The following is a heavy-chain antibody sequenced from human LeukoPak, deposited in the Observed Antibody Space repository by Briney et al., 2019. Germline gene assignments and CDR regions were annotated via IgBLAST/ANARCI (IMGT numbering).Heavy chain of an antibody. J-gene: IGHJ4*02. D-gene: IGHD4-17*01. CDR1: GFTFSSYA. CDR3: AKAQGHDYGDSGPLDY. V-gene: IGHV3-23*01. CDR2: ISGSGGST. Sequence: GGSLRLSCAASGFTFSSYAMSWVRQAPGKGLEWVPAISGSGGSTYYADSVKGRFTISRDNSKNTLYLQMNSLRAEDTAVYYCAKAQGHDYGDSGPLDYWGQGTLVTVSS.